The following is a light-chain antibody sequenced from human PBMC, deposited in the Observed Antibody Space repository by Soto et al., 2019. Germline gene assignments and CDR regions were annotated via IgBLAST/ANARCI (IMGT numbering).Light chain of an antibody. J-gene: IGKJ5*01. CDR2: GAS. CDR1: KSVSSSN. Sequence: EVVLSHSQGTLSLSSCEGATLYCSASKSVSSSNLAWYQQKPGKAPRLLIYGASSRATGIPDRFSGSGSGTDFTLTISSLEPEDIAVYYCQQRSNWPITFGEGTKLEI. CDR3: QQRSNWPIT. V-gene: IGKV3D-20*02.